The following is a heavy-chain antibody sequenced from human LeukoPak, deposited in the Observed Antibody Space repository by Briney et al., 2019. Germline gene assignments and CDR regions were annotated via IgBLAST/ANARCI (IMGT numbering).Heavy chain of an antibody. J-gene: IGHJ4*02. Sequence: GGSLRLPCAASGFTFSSYWMHWVRQAPGKGLVWVSRINSDGSSTTYADSVKGRFTISRDNAKNTLYLQMNSLRAEDTAVYYCARDRTWFGTDYWGQGTLVTVSS. CDR2: INSDGSST. D-gene: IGHD3-10*01. CDR1: GFTFSSYW. V-gene: IGHV3-74*01. CDR3: ARDRTWFGTDY.